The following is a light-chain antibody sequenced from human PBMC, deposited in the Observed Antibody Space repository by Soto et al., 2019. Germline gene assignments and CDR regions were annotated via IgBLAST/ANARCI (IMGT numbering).Light chain of an antibody. CDR1: QNLSSGY. J-gene: IGKJ1*01. CDR3: QQYDTSPRT. Sequence: EIVLTQSPGTLSLSPGERATLSCRTSQNLSSGYLAWYRQKPGQAPRILIYAASSRATGIPDRFIGSGSGTDITLTISRLEPEDFAVYYCQQYDTSPRTFGRGTKVE. V-gene: IGKV3-20*01. CDR2: AAS.